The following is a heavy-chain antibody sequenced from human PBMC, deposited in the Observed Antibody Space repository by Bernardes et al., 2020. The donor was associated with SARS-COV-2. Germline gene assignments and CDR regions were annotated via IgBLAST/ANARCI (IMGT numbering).Heavy chain of an antibody. D-gene: IGHD2-2*01. J-gene: IGHJ6*02. CDR3: AKGPCSSTSCYASHYYYYGMDV. V-gene: IGHV3-23*01. CDR2: ISGSGGST. CDR1: GFTFSSYA. Sequence: GSLRLSCAASGFTFSSYAMSWVRQAPGKGLEWVSAISGSGGSTYYADSVKGRFTISRDNSKNTLYLQMNSLRAEDTAVYYCAKGPCSSTSCYASHYYYYGMDVWGQGTTVTVSS.